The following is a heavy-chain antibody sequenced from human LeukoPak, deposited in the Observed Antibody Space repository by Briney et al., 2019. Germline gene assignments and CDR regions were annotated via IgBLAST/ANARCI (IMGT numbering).Heavy chain of an antibody. CDR3: AGEENILTGNPFDI. CDR2: IKQDGSEK. D-gene: IGHD3-9*01. V-gene: IGHV3-7*03. J-gene: IGHJ3*02. Sequence: GGSLRLSCAASGFTFSSYWMSWVRQAPGKGLEWVANIKQDGSEKYYVDSVKGRFTISRDNAKNSLYLQMNSLRAEDTAVYYCAGEENILTGNPFDIWGQGTMVTVSS. CDR1: GFTFSSYW.